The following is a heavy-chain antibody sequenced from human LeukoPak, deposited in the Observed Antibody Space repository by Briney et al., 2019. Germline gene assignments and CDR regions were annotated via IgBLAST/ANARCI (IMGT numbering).Heavy chain of an antibody. V-gene: IGHV3-33*08. CDR3: ARGKGYFDY. CDR1: GFTFSSYA. J-gene: IGHJ4*02. CDR2: IWYDGSNK. Sequence: GGSLRLSCAASGFTFSSYAMHWVRQAPGKGLEWVAVIWYDGSNKYYADSVKGRFTISRGNSKNTLYLQMNSLRAEDTAVYYCARGKGYFDYWGQGTLVTVSS.